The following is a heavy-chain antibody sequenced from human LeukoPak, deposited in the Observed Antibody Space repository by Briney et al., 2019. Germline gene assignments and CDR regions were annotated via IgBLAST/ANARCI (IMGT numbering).Heavy chain of an antibody. V-gene: IGHV1-18*01. CDR2: ISAYSGNT. CDR3: ARDIATVVHQD. CDR1: GCTFNKYG. D-gene: IGHD2-2*01. J-gene: IGHJ4*02. Sequence: AVKVSCKASGCTFNKYGITWVRQAPGQGLEGMGWISAYSGNTHYVQKFQGRVTMATDTSTGTAYMELRSLRSDDAAIYYCARDIATVVHQDWGQGTLVTVSS.